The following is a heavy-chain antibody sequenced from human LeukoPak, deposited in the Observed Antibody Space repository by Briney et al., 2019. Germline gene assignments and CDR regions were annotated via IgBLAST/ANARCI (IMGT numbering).Heavy chain of an antibody. CDR2: ISAYNGNT. CDR3: ARGEEQLADYNWADP. V-gene: IGHV1-18*01. CDR1: GYTFTSYG. Sequence: ASVKVSCKASGYTFTSYGISWVRQAPAQGLEWMGWISAYNGNTNYAQKLQGRVTMTTDTSTSTAYMELRSLRSDDTAVYYCARGEEQLADYNWADPSGQGTLVTVSS. D-gene: IGHD6-13*01. J-gene: IGHJ5*02.